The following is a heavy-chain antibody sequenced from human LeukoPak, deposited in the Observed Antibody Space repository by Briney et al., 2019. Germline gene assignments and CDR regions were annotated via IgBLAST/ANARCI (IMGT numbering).Heavy chain of an antibody. J-gene: IGHJ4*02. D-gene: IGHD2-2*01. CDR3: AREGMSCSSTTCFFDY. V-gene: IGHV3-33*01. CDR2: IWYDGSIP. CDR1: GFTFSSYG. Sequence: PGGSLRLSCAASGFTFSSYGMHWVRQAPGKGLEEVAVIWYDGSIPYYADSVKGRFTISRDNSKNTLYLQMSSLRAEDTAVYYCAREGMSCSSTTCFFDYWGQGTLVTVSS.